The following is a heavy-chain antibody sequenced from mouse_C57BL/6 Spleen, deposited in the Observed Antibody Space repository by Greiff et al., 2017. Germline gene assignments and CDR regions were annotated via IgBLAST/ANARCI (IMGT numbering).Heavy chain of an antibody. V-gene: IGHV14-4*01. CDR3: TKGPGHWYFDV. Sequence: EVQLQQSGAELVRPGASVKLSCTASGFNIKDDYMHWVKQRPEQGLEWIGWIDPENGDTEYAPKFQGKATITADTSSNTAYLQLSSLTSEDTAVYYCTKGPGHWYFDVWGTGTTVTVSS. CDR1: GFNIKDDY. CDR2: IDPENGDT. J-gene: IGHJ1*03. D-gene: IGHD3-2*02.